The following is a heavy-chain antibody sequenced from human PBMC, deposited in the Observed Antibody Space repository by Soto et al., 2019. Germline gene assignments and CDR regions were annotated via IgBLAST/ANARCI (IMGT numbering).Heavy chain of an antibody. Sequence: ASVKVSCKASGNTFTSYDINWVRQATGHGLEWMGWINPNSGNIGYAQKFQGRVTMTRDTAKRTAYMEVSRLRSDDTAVYYCARGSASGRSYILDYWGQGNLVTVSS. V-gene: IGHV1-8*01. D-gene: IGHD3-10*01. CDR3: ARGSASGRSYILDY. CDR1: GNTFTSYD. J-gene: IGHJ4*02. CDR2: INPNSGNI.